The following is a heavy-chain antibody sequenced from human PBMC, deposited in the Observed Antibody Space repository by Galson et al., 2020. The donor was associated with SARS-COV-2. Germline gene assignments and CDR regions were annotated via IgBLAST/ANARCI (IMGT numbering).Heavy chain of an antibody. CDR2: FDPEDGET. CDR3: ATGPVVPAAIGWFDP. CDR1: VYTLTELS. J-gene: IGHJ5*02. Sequence: GASVKVSCKVSVYTLTELSMHWVRQAPGKGLEWMGGFDPEDGETIYAQKFQGRVTMTEDTSTDTAYMELSSLRSEDTAVYYCATGPVVPAAIGWFDPWGQGTLVTVSS. V-gene: IGHV1-24*01. D-gene: IGHD2-2*02.